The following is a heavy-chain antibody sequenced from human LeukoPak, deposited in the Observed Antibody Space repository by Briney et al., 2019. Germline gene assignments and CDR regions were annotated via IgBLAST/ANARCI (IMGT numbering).Heavy chain of an antibody. V-gene: IGHV3-23*01. D-gene: IGHD2-21*02. CDR2: ISGSGGST. J-gene: IGHJ4*02. CDR1: GFTFSSYA. CDR3: AKDPASSPPPPAYCGGDCLAAVDY. Sequence: GGSLRLSCAASGFTFSSYAMSWVRQAPGKGLEWVSAISGSGGSTYYADSVKGRFTISRDNSKNTLYLQMNSLRAEDTAVYYCAKDPASSPPPPAYCGGDCLAAVDYWGQGTLVTVSS.